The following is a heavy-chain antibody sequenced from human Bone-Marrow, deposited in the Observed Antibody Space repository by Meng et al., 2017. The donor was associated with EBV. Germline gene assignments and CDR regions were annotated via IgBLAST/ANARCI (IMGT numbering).Heavy chain of an antibody. Sequence: QVQRGQSGAEVKKPGASVKVSCKASGYTFTSYAMHWVRQAPGQRLEWMGWINAGNGNTKYSQKFQGRVTITRDTSASTAYMELSSLRSEDTAVYYCARLDSSGLDYWGQGTLVTVSS. CDR2: INAGNGNT. J-gene: IGHJ4*02. CDR1: GYTFTSYA. CDR3: ARLDSSGLDY. V-gene: IGHV1-3*01. D-gene: IGHD3-22*01.